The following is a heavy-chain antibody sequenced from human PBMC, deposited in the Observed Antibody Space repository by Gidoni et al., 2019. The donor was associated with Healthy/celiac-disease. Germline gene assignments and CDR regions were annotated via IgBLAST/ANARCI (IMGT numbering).Heavy chain of an antibody. J-gene: IGHJ6*04. V-gene: IGHV4-34*01. Sequence: QVQLQQWGAGLLKPSETLSLTCAGYGGSFSGYYWSWIRQPPGKGLEWIGEFNNSGITNYNPSLKSRVTISVDTSKNQFSLKLSSVTAADTAVYYCARGGYCSSTSCYPRYYYYYGMDVWGKGTTVTVSS. D-gene: IGHD2-2*01. CDR1: GGSFSGYY. CDR3: ARGGYCSSTSCYPRYYYYYGMDV. CDR2: FNNSGIT.